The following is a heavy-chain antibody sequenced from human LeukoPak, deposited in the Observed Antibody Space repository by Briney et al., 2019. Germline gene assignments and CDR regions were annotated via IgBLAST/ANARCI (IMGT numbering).Heavy chain of an antibody. V-gene: IGHV3-11*01. CDR1: GFTFSGYY. Sequence: GGSLRLSCAASGFTFSGYYMSWMRQAPGKGLEWISYISSDGSIVYYADSVKGRFTISRDNAKSLLYLLMDTVRAEDTAVYYCVRVPYWGQGSLVIVSS. CDR3: VRVPY. D-gene: IGHD5/OR15-5a*01. CDR2: ISSDGSIV. J-gene: IGHJ4*02.